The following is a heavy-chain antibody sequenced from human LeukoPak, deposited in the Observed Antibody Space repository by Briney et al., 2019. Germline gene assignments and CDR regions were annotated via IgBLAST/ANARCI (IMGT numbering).Heavy chain of an antibody. CDR2: IYPDDSDT. CDR1: GYSFTTYW. D-gene: IGHD2-15*01. CDR3: ARLRCSGGGCYSPFDN. V-gene: IGHV5-51*01. Sequence: GESLKISCKGSGYSFTTYWIGWVRQMPGKGLEWMGIIYPDDSDTRYSPSFQGQVTISADKSISTAYLQWSSLKASDTAMYYCARLRCSGGGCYSPFDNWGQGILVTVSS. J-gene: IGHJ4*02.